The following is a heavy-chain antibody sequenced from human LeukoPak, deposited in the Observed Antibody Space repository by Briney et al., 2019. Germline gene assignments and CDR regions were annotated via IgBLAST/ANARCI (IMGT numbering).Heavy chain of an antibody. Sequence: QTGGSLRLSCAASGFTFNSYCMHWVCQAPGKGLEWVAFIRYDGSYEYYGDSVKGRFTISRDNSKTTLYLQMNSLRSEDTAVYYCAKVGGLHLYYYYNYMDIWGKGTTVTISS. CDR3: AKVGGLHLYYYYNYMDI. D-gene: IGHD3-16*01. J-gene: IGHJ6*03. CDR2: IRYDGSYE. V-gene: IGHV3-30*02. CDR1: GFTFNSYC.